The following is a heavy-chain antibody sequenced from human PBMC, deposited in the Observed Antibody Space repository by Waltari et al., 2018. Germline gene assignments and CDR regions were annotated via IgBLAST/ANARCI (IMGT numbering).Heavy chain of an antibody. D-gene: IGHD5-12*01. CDR2: ISWDGSST. J-gene: IGHJ4*02. Sequence: EVQLVESGGVVVQPGGSLRLSCAASGFTFDDYTMHWVRQAPGKGLEWVSLISWDGSSTYYADSVKGRFTITRDNSKNSLYLQMNSLRTEDTALYYCAKDGVGATITAVFDYWGQGTLVTVSS. CDR3: AKDGVGATITAVFDY. V-gene: IGHV3-43*01. CDR1: GFTFDDYT.